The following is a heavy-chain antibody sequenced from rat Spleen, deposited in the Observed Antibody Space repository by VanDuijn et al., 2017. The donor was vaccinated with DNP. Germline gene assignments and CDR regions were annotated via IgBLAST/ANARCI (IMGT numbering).Heavy chain of an antibody. D-gene: IGHD1-2*01. Sequence: QVQLKESGPGLVQPSQTLSLTCTVSGFSLTSNGVHWVRQPPGKGLEWIGAIWSGGGTDYNSALKSRPRISRDTSKSQVLLEMNSLQTEDTAMYFCARWHLYLSYFDYWGQGVMVTVSS. J-gene: IGHJ2*01. CDR1: GFSLTSNG. V-gene: IGHV2-1*01. CDR3: ARWHLYLSYFDY. CDR2: IWSGGGT.